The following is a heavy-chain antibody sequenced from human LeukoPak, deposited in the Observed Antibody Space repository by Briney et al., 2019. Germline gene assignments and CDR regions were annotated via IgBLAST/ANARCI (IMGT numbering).Heavy chain of an antibody. CDR2: ISSSGSTI. V-gene: IGHV3-48*03. CDR3: AIWSWIDTFDY. Sequence: GGSLRLSCAASGFTLGSYEMNWVRQAPGKGLEWVSYISSSGSTIYYADSVKGRFTISRDNAKNSLYLQMNSLRAEDTAVYYCAIWSWIDTFDYWGQGTLVTVSS. CDR1: GFTLGSYE. D-gene: IGHD3-3*01. J-gene: IGHJ4*02.